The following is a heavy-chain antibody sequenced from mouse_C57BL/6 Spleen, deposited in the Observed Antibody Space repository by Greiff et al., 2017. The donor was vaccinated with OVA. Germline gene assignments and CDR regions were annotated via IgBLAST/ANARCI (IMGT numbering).Heavy chain of an antibody. CDR2: IYPGDGDT. CDR1: GYAFSSSW. J-gene: IGHJ4*01. Sequence: QVQLQQPGPELVKPGASVKISCKASGYAFSSSWMNWVKQRPGKGLEWIGRIYPGDGDTNYNGKFKGKATLTADKSSSTAYMQLSSLTSEDSAVYFCANYYAMDYWGQGTSVTVSS. V-gene: IGHV1-82*01. CDR3: ANYYAMDY.